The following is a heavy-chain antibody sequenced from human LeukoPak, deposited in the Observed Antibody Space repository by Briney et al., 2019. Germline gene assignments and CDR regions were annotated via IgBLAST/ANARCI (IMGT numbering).Heavy chain of an antibody. Sequence: PEGSLRLSCAASGFTFSSYGMTWVRQAPGKGLEWVSAISGSGGSTYYADSVKGRFTISRDNSKNTLYLQMNSLRAEDTAVYYCAKQGRDWLRDYYYYMDVWGKGTTVTISS. J-gene: IGHJ6*03. CDR2: ISGSGGST. CDR1: GFTFSSYG. D-gene: IGHD3-9*01. V-gene: IGHV3-23*01. CDR3: AKQGRDWLRDYYYYMDV.